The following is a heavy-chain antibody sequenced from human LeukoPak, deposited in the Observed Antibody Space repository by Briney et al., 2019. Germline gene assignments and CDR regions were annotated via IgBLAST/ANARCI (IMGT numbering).Heavy chain of an antibody. CDR1: GFTFSSYA. Sequence: GGSLRLSCAASGFTFSSYAMSWVRQAPGKGLEWVSLISSTGGTTYYADSVKGRFTISRDNSENTLYLQMKSLRAEDTAVYYCSTCRTLQSFYCWGQGTLVTVSS. V-gene: IGHV3-23*01. CDR3: STCRTLQSFYC. J-gene: IGHJ4*02. D-gene: IGHD4-11*01. CDR2: ISSTGGTT.